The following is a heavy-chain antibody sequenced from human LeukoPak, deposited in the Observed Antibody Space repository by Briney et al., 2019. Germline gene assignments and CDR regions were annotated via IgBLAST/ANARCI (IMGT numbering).Heavy chain of an antibody. J-gene: IGHJ6*03. CDR1: GYSISSGYY. CDR3: ARGIAAARNIYYYYYYMDV. CDR2: IYHSGST. V-gene: IGHV4-38-2*02. D-gene: IGHD6-13*01. Sequence: SETLSLTCTVSGYSISSGYYWGWIWQPPVKGLEWIGSIYHSGSTYYNPSLKSRVTISVDTSKNQFSLKLSSVTAADTAVYYCARGIAAARNIYYYYYYMDVWGKGTTVTVSS.